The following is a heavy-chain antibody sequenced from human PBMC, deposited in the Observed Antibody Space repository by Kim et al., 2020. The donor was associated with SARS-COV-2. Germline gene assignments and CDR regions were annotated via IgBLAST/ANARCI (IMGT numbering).Heavy chain of an antibody. D-gene: IGHD3-3*01. Sequence: GGSLRLSCAASGFTFSSYGMHWVRQAPGKGLEWVAVIWYDGSNKYYADSVKGRFTISRDNSKNTLYLQMNSLRAEDTAVYYCARDASSITIFGVVISQNGMDVWGQGTTVTVSS. CDR2: IWYDGSNK. CDR1: GFTFSSYG. CDR3: ARDASSITIFGVVISQNGMDV. J-gene: IGHJ6*02. V-gene: IGHV3-33*01.